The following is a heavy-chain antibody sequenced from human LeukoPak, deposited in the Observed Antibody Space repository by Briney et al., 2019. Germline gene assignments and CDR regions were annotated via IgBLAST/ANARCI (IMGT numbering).Heavy chain of an antibody. J-gene: IGHJ4*02. D-gene: IGHD5-24*01. CDR3: ARDKRRDYFDY. CDR2: IKQDGSEK. Sequence: GGSLRLPCAASGFTFNSYWMSWVRQAPGKGLEWVANIKQDGSEKYYVDSVKGRFTISRDNAKNSLYLQMNSLRAEDTAVYYCARDKRRDYFDYWGQGTLVTVSS. V-gene: IGHV3-7*01. CDR1: GFTFNSYW.